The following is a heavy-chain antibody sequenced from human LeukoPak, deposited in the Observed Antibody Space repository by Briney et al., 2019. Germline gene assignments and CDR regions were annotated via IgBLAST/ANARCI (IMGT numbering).Heavy chain of an antibody. CDR3: ARVGQGVGNRLDY. V-gene: IGHV4-34*01. CDR2: INHSEST. Sequence: SETLSLTCAVYGGSFSGYYWSWIRQPPGKGLEWIGEINHSESTNYNPSLKSRVTISIDTSKNQFSLKLSSVTAADTAVYYCARVGQGVGNRLDYWGQGTLVTVSS. CDR1: GGSFSGYY. J-gene: IGHJ4*02.